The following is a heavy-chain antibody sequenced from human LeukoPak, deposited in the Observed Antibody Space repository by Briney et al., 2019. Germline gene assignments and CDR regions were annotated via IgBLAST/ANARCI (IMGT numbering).Heavy chain of an antibody. Sequence: SETLSLTCTVSGGSISSSSYYWGWIRQPPGKGLEWIGSIYYSGSTYYNPSLKSRVTISVDTSKNQFSLKLSSVTAADTVVYYCARFRGPPSITIFGVNSDYWGQGTLVTVSS. CDR2: IYYSGST. V-gene: IGHV4-39*01. CDR1: GGSISSSSYY. J-gene: IGHJ4*02. CDR3: ARFRGPPSITIFGVNSDY. D-gene: IGHD3-3*01.